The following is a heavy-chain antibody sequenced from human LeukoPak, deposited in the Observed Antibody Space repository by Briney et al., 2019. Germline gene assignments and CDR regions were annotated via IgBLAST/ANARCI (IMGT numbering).Heavy chain of an antibody. D-gene: IGHD3-3*01. J-gene: IGHJ6*02. Sequence: PGGSLRLSCTASGFTFSNFGMNWVRQAPGKGLEWVSVIYSGGSTYYADSVKGRFTISRDNSKNTLYLQMNSLRAEDTAVYYCARHFGVVTKGVYYYYYGMDVWGQGTTVTVSS. CDR2: IYSGGST. V-gene: IGHV3-66*04. CDR3: ARHFGVVTKGVYYYYYGMDV. CDR1: GFTFSNFG.